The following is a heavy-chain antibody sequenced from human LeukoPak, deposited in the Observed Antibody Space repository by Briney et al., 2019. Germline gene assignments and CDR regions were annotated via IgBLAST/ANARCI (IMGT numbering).Heavy chain of an antibody. CDR1: GGSINYYY. J-gene: IGHJ6*02. Sequence: SETLSLTCTASGGSINYYYWNWLRQPPGKGLECISYIYYSGSTNYNPSLKSRVTISVDTPKNQFSLKLASVNAADTAVYYCAGIKTAGNAYYYGLDVWGQGTTVTVSS. V-gene: IGHV4-59*01. CDR3: AGIKTAGNAYYYGLDV. CDR2: IYYSGST. D-gene: IGHD4-23*01.